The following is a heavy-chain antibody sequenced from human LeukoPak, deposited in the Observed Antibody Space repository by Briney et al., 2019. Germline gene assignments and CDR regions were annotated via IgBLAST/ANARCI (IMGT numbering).Heavy chain of an antibody. D-gene: IGHD5-18*01. CDR3: AKDIGLGYSYGPGAFDI. V-gene: IGHV3-9*01. CDR2: ISWNSGSI. CDR1: GFTFDDYA. Sequence: GGSLRLSCAASGFTFDDYAMHWVRQAPGKGLEWVSGISWNSGSICYADSVKGRFTISRDNAKHSLYLQMNSLRAEDTALYYCAKDIGLGYSYGPGAFDIWGQGTMVTVSS. J-gene: IGHJ3*02.